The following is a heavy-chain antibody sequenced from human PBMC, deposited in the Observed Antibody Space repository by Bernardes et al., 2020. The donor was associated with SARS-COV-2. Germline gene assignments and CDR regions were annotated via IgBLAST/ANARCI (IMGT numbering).Heavy chain of an antibody. J-gene: IGHJ4*02. V-gene: IGHV3-48*03. CDR1: GFTFRSSV. D-gene: IGHD5-18*01. CDR2: ISTGGSTK. Sequence: VGSLLLSCAASGFTFRSSVMNWVRQAPGPGLEWVSYISTGGSTKYYADSVKGRFTISRDNAKNSLYLQMNSLRAEDTAVYYCAREYTYGFDSWGQGTLVTVSS. CDR3: AREYTYGFDS.